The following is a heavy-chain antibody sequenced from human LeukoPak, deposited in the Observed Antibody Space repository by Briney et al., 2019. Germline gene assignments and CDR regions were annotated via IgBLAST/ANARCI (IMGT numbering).Heavy chain of an antibody. CDR2: IYSSGST. CDR1: GGSISSGDYY. Sequence: SETLSLTCTVSGGSISSGDYYWSWIRKAAGKRPEWIGRIYSSGSTYYNPSLKSRVTMSVDTSKNQFSLRMTSVTAADTAVYYCAKTVEFYYYFMDVWGKGATVTVSS. D-gene: IGHD3-10*01. CDR3: AKTVEFYYYFMDV. J-gene: IGHJ6*03. V-gene: IGHV4-61*02.